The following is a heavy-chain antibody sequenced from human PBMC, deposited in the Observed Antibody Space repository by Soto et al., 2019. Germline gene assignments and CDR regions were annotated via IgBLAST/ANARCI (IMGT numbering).Heavy chain of an antibody. D-gene: IGHD5-12*01. V-gene: IGHV1-18*01. Sequence: QVQLVQSGAEVKKPGASVKVSCKASGYTFTSYGISWVRQAPGQGLEWMGWISAYNGNTNYAQKLQGRVTMTTDTSTGTAYVELRSLRSDDTAVYYCAFTLGSEYYSGVLLGPWGQGTLVTVSS. CDR2: ISAYNGNT. CDR3: AFTLGSEYYSGVLLGP. J-gene: IGHJ5*02. CDR1: GYTFTSYG.